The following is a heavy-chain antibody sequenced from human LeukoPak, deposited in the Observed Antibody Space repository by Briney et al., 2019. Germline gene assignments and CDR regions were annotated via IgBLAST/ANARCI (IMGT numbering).Heavy chain of an antibody. V-gene: IGHV4-34*01. J-gene: IGHJ4*02. CDR3: ARAPGYSSGWYGARGTSRYFDY. D-gene: IGHD6-19*01. CDR1: GGSFSGYY. CDR2: INHSGST. Sequence: SETLSLTCAVYGGSFSGYYWSWIRQPPGKGLEWIGEINHSGSTNYNPSLKSRVTISVDTSKNRFSLKLSSVTAADTAVYYCARAPGYSSGWYGARGTSRYFDYWGQGTLVTVSS.